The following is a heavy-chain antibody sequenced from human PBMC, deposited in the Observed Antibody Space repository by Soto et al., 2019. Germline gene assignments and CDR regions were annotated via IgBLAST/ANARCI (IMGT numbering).Heavy chain of an antibody. V-gene: IGHV4-59*01. CDR1: GGSISSYY. CDR3: ARAFCGGECYHDAFDI. CDR2: IYYSGST. D-gene: IGHD2-21*01. J-gene: IGHJ3*02. Sequence: SETLSLTCTVSGGSISSYYWSWIRQPPGKGLEWIGYIYYSGSTNYNPSLKSRVTISVDTSKNQFSLKLSSVTAADTAVYYCARAFCGGECYHDAFDIWGQGTMVTVSS.